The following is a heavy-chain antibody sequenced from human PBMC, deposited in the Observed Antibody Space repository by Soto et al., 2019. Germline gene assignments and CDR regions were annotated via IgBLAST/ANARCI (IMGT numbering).Heavy chain of an antibody. CDR3: AKCPRLLLVFAAFDI. V-gene: IGHV3-23*01. D-gene: IGHD3-22*01. CDR2: INANAIDT. J-gene: IGHJ3*02. Sequence: GGSLRLSCAASGFIFGNHGMTWVRQAPGRALEWVSTINANAIDTHYADSVKGRFTISRDNSKSTLDLQMNSLRAEDTAVYYCAKCPRLLLVFAAFDIWGQGTMVTVSS. CDR1: GFIFGNHG.